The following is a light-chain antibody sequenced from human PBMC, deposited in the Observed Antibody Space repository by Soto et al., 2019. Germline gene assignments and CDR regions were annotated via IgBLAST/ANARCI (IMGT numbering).Light chain of an antibody. J-gene: IGKJ2*01. CDR3: QQYYSTPPYT. CDR1: QSVLYSSNNKNY. Sequence: DIVMTQSPDSLAVSLGERATINCKSSQSVLYSSNNKNYLAWYQQKPGQPPKLLIYWASTRESGVPDRFSGSGSGTDFTLTIRSLQAEDVAVYYCQQYYSTPPYTFGQGTKLRSN. V-gene: IGKV4-1*01. CDR2: WAS.